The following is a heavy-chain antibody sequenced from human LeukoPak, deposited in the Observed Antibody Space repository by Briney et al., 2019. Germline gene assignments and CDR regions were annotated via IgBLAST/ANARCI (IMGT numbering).Heavy chain of an antibody. J-gene: IGHJ4*02. V-gene: IGHV4-30-4*01. Sequence: PSETLSLTCTVSGGSISSGDYYWSWIRQPPGKGLEWIGYIYYSGSTHYNPSLKSRITISVDTSKNQFSLKLSSVTAADTAVYYCASCYGSGSYPLFNYWGQGTLVTVSS. CDR1: GGSISSGDYY. D-gene: IGHD3-10*01. CDR3: ASCYGSGSYPLFNY. CDR2: IYYSGST.